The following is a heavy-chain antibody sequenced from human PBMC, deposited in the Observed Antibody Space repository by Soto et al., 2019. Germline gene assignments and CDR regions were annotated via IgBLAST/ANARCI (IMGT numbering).Heavy chain of an antibody. CDR1: GFTFSSYA. CDR2: ISGSGGST. J-gene: IGHJ4*02. D-gene: IGHD3-22*01. V-gene: IGHV3-23*01. CDR3: AKKPGYYYDTSGYLVY. Sequence: PGGSLRLSCVASGFTFSSYAMSWVRQAPGKGLEWVSAISGSGGSTYYADSVKGRFTISRDNSKNTLFLQMSSLRAKDTAVYYCAKKPGYYYDTSGYLVYWGQGTLVTVSS.